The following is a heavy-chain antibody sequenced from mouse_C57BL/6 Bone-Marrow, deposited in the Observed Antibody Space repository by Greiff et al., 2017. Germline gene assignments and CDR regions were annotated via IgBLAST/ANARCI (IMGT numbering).Heavy chain of an antibody. J-gene: IGHJ3*01. CDR1: GYTFTSYG. V-gene: IGHV1-81*01. Sequence: VQLQQSGAELARPGASVKLSCKASGYTFTSYGISWVKQRTGQGLEWIGAIYPRSGNTYYNEKFKGKATLTADKSSSTAYMELRSLTSEDSAVYFCARYDYDGGWFAYWGQGTLVTVSA. D-gene: IGHD2-4*01. CDR2: IYPRSGNT. CDR3: ARYDYDGGWFAY.